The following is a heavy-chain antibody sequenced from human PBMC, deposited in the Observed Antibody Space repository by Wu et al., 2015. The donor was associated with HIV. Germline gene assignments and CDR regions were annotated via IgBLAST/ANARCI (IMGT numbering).Heavy chain of an antibody. D-gene: IGHD5-18*01. J-gene: IGHJ4*02. CDR2: INPSGGST. CDR1: GYIFTTYY. V-gene: IGHV1-46*01. Sequence: QVQLVQSGAEVKKPGASVTVSCKASGYIFTTYYMHWVRQAPGQGLEWMGIINPSGGSTTYTQKFQGRVTMTKDTSTGTVYMKLSGLRSEDTAIYYCARDGGRGYNYASLDYWGQGTLITVSS. CDR3: ARDGGRGYNYASLDY.